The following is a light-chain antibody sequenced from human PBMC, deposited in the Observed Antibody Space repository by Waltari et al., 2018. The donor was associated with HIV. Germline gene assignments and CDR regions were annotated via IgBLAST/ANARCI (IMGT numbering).Light chain of an antibody. CDR2: WAS. V-gene: IGKV4-1*01. CDR1: PSIFCNSDKKNY. J-gene: IGKJ1*01. Sequence: DVVMTQSPDLLIGTLGDSVTINCKPSPSIFCNSDKKNYLAWYQQKPGQPPKLLVYWASTRESGVPARFSGAGSGTEFTLTISGLQAEDAATYFCQQYYMTPPAFGQGTKVEIK. CDR3: QQYYMTPPA.